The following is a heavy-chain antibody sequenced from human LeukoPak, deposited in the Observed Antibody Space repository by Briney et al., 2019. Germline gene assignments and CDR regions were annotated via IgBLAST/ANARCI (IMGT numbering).Heavy chain of an antibody. CDR3: AKDRPNYYGSNGHYYRRDGDS. CDR1: GFTFSTYA. CDR2: ISSSGDVT. D-gene: IGHD3-22*01. Sequence: GGSLRLSCAASGFTFSTYAMSWVRQAPGKGLEWVSAISSSGDVTYYAGSVEGRFTISRDNSKNTLYLQMDNLRAEDTAVYYCAKDRPNYYGSNGHYYRRDGDSWGQGTLVTVSS. J-gene: IGHJ5*01. V-gene: IGHV3-23*01.